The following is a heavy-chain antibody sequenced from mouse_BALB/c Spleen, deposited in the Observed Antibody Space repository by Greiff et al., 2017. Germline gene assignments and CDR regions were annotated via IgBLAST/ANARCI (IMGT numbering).Heavy chain of an antibody. D-gene: IGHD5-1*01. CDR1: GYTFSSYA. Sequence: EVKLVESGGGLVKPGGSLKLSCAASGYTFSSYAMPWVRQSPEKRLEWVAEISSGGSYTYYPDTVTGRVTISRDNAKNTLYLEMRRLRSEDTAMYYCARMEYMDYWGQGTSVTVSS. CDR2: ISSGGSYT. V-gene: IGHV5-9-4*01. CDR3: ARMEYMDY. J-gene: IGHJ4*01.